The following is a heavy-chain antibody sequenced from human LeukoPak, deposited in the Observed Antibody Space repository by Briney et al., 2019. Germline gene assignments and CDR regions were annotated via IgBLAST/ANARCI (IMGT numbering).Heavy chain of an antibody. CDR1: GFTFSSYS. Sequence: PGGSLRLSCAASGFTFSSYSMNWVRQAPGKGLEWVPSISSSSSYIYYADSVKGRFTISRDNAKNSLYLQMNSLRAEDTAVYYCARDFCSGGSCYSIFRYYGMDVWGQGTTVTVSS. J-gene: IGHJ6*02. CDR2: ISSSSSYI. V-gene: IGHV3-21*01. D-gene: IGHD2-15*01. CDR3: ARDFCSGGSCYSIFRYYGMDV.